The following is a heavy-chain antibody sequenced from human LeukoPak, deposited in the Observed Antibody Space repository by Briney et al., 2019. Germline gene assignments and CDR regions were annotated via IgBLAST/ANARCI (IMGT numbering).Heavy chain of an antibody. CDR3: ARDSADTVTVDY. CDR2: ISSSSSYI. CDR1: GFTFSSYR. D-gene: IGHD4-11*01. Sequence: GGSLRLSCAASGFTFSSYRMNWVRQAPGKGLEWVSSISSSSSYIYYADSVKGRFTISRDNAKNSLYLQMNSLRAEDTAVYYCARDSADTVTVDYWGQGTLVTVSS. V-gene: IGHV3-21*01. J-gene: IGHJ4*02.